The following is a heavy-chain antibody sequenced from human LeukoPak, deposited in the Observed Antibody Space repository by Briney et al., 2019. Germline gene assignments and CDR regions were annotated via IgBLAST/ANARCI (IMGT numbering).Heavy chain of an antibody. CDR1: GGTFSSYA. CDR3: ARDSRAALRFEYFQH. J-gene: IGHJ1*01. Sequence: SVKVSCKASGGTFSSYAISGVRQAPGQGVEWMGGIIPIFGTANYAQKFQGRVTITADESTSTAYMELSSLRSEDTAVYYCARDSRAALRFEYFQHWGQGTPVTVSS. CDR2: IIPIFGTA. V-gene: IGHV1-69*01. D-gene: IGHD6-6*01.